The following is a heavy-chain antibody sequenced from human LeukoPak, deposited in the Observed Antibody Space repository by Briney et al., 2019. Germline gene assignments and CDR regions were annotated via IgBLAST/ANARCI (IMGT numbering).Heavy chain of an antibody. Sequence: RGSLRLSCAASGFTFSSYAMSWVRQAPGKGLEWVSAISGSGGSTYYADSVKGRFTISRDNSKNTLYLQMNSLRAEDTAVYYCAKSYLVSSRNWFDPWGQGTLVTVSS. CDR3: AKSYLVSSRNWFDP. V-gene: IGHV3-23*01. D-gene: IGHD6-13*01. CDR1: GFTFSSYA. J-gene: IGHJ5*02. CDR2: ISGSGGST.